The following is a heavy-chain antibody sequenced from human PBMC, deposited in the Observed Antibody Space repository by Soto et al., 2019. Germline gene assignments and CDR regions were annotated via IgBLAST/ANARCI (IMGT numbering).Heavy chain of an antibody. CDR1: GFTFSSYG. CDR3: ARDGSAEMSDSWSGPPTTP. D-gene: IGHD3-3*01. V-gene: IGHV3-33*01. CDR2: IWYDGSNK. Sequence: GGSLRLSCAASGFTFSSYGMHWVRQAPGKGLEWVAVIWYDGSNKYYADSVKGRFTISRDNSKNTLYLQMNSLRAEDTAVYYCARDGSAEMSDSWSGPPTTPWGQGTLVTVSS. J-gene: IGHJ5*02.